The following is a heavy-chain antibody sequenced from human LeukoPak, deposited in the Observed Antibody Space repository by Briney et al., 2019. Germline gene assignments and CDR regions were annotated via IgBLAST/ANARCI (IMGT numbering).Heavy chain of an antibody. CDR2: ISHESRSR. V-gene: IGHV3-48*04. J-gene: IGHJ4*02. CDR1: GFTFNIYG. D-gene: IGHD5-24*01. Sequence: GGSLRLSCAASGFTFNIYGINWIRHLPGKGLEWVSYISHESRSRHYADSVQGRFTVSRDNAKTSLYLQMNNLRVEDTAVYYCARAFRHGYDYWGRGTLVTVSS. CDR3: ARAFRHGYDY.